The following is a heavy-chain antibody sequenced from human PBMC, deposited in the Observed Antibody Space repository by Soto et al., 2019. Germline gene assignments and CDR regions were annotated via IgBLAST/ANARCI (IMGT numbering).Heavy chain of an antibody. J-gene: IGHJ4*02. D-gene: IGHD6-13*01. Sequence: PSETLSLTCTVSGGSISSGGYYWSWIRQHPGKGLEWIGYIYYSGSTYYNPSLKSRVTISVDTSKNQFSLKLSSVTAADTAVYYCARILGQQLVPDYFDYWGQGTLVTVSS. CDR2: IYYSGST. V-gene: IGHV4-31*03. CDR3: ARILGQQLVPDYFDY. CDR1: GGSISSGGYY.